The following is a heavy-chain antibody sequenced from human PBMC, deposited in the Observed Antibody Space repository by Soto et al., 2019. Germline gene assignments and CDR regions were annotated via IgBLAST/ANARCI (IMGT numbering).Heavy chain of an antibody. CDR1: GFPFDGHW. CDR3: TREAMTGNWFDP. CDR2: INRDGSTT. D-gene: IGHD3-9*01. V-gene: IGHV3-74*01. J-gene: IGHJ5*02. Sequence: LRLSCAASGFPFDGHWMHWVRQAPGKGLVWVSRINRDGSTTSHAESVKGRFTISRDNARNTLFLQMNSLTVEDTAVYYCTREAMTGNWFDPWGQGTLVTVSS.